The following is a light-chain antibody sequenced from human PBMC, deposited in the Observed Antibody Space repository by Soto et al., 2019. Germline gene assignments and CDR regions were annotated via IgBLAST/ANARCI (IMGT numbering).Light chain of an antibody. CDR1: SSDVGGYNY. V-gene: IGLV2-14*01. J-gene: IGLJ1*01. CDR2: DVS. Sequence: QSVLTQPASVSGSPGQSITISCTGTSSDVGGYNYVSWYQQHPGKAPKLMIYDVSNRPSGVSKRFSGSKSGNTASLTISGLQAEDEADYYCSSYTSSSTLVFGTGTRSPS. CDR3: SSYTSSSTLV.